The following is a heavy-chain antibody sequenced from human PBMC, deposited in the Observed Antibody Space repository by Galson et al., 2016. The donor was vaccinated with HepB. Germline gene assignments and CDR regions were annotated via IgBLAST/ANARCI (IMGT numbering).Heavy chain of an antibody. Sequence: CAASGFSFSDYAIHWVRQAPGKGPEWLSIIPYGYSIYYADSVKGRFTISRDNSKNTVYLQMNNLRREDTALYYCARDWGGSGWYNWFDPWGQGTLVTVSS. D-gene: IGHD6-19*01. J-gene: IGHJ5*02. CDR1: GFSFSDYA. V-gene: IGHV3-30*04. CDR2: IPYGYSI. CDR3: ARDWGGSGWYNWFDP.